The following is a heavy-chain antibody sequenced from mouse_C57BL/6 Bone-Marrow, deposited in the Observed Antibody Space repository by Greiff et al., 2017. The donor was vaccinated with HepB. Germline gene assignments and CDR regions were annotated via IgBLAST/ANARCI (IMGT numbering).Heavy chain of an antibody. CDR1: GYTFTSYW. Sequence: QVQLQQPGAELVKPGASVKLSCKASGYTFTSYWMQWVKQRPGQGLEWIGEIDPSDSYTNYNQKFKGKATLTVDTSSSTAYMQLSSLTSEDSAVYYCGGYYGDYWGQGTTLTVSS. V-gene: IGHV1-50*01. D-gene: IGHD1-1*01. J-gene: IGHJ2*01. CDR3: GGYYGDY. CDR2: IDPSDSYT.